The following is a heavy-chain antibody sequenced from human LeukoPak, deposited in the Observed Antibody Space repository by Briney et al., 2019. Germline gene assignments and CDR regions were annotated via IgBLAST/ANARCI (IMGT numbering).Heavy chain of an antibody. J-gene: IGHJ4*02. CDR3: TRYKYGSYYGSYYFDY. V-gene: IGHV3-15*01. Sequence: GGSLRLSCAAAGFTFSNAWMSWIRHAPGKGLEWVGRIKSKTDGGTIDYAAPVKGRFTISRDDSKNTVYLQLNSLKTEDTAVYYCTRYKYGSYYGSYYFDYWGQGTLVTVSS. CDR2: IKSKTDGGTI. CDR1: GFTFSNAW. D-gene: IGHD3-10*01.